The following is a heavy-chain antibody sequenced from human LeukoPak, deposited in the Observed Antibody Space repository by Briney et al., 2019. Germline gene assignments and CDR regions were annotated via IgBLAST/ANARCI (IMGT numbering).Heavy chain of an antibody. V-gene: IGHV1-18*01. CDR1: GYTFTSCG. J-gene: IGHJ4*02. Sequence: ASVKVSCKASGYTFTSCGISWVRQAPGQGLEWMGWISAYNGNTNYAQKLQGRVTMTTDTSTSTAYMGLRSLRSDDTAVCYCARGITYYYDSSGYFGYADYWGQGTLVTVSS. D-gene: IGHD3-22*01. CDR2: ISAYNGNT. CDR3: ARGITYYYDSSGYFGYADY.